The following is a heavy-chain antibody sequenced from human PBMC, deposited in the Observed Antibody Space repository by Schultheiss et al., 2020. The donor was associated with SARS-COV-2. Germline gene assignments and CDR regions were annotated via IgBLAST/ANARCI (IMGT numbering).Heavy chain of an antibody. J-gene: IGHJ4*02. CDR1: GFTFSSYS. CDR3: ARDPWYDFWSGYHFDY. D-gene: IGHD3-3*01. V-gene: IGHV3-21*04. CDR2: ISSSSSYI. Sequence: GESLKISCAASGFTFSSYSMNWVRQAPGKGLEWVSSISSSSSYIYYADSVKGRFTISRDNAKNSLYLQMNSLRAEDTAVYYCARDPWYDFWSGYHFDYWGQGTLVTVSS.